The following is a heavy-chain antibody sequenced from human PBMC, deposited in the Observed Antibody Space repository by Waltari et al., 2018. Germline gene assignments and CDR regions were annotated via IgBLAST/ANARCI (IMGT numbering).Heavy chain of an antibody. CDR1: GFTFSSYG. CDR3: ARANGYSSSWRNYYYYGMDV. V-gene: IGHV3-33*01. D-gene: IGHD6-13*01. J-gene: IGHJ6*02. Sequence: QVQLVESGGGVVQPGRSLRLSCAASGFTFSSYGMHWVRQAPGKGLEWVAVIWYDGSNKYYADSVKGRFTISRDNSKNTLYLQMNSLRAEDTAVYYCARANGYSSSWRNYYYYGMDVWGQGTTVTVSS. CDR2: IWYDGSNK.